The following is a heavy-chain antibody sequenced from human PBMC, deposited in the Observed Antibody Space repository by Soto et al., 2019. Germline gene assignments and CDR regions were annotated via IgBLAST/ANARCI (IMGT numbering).Heavy chain of an antibody. CDR3: KRDLEWSEGYYNYYNGMDV. CDR2: IIPILGTA. V-gene: IGHV1-69*08. J-gene: IGHJ6*02. Sequence: SVKVSCKASGGTFSSYSISWVRQAPGQGLEWKEKIIPILGTANYAQKFQGRVTITADKTTSTADMELSSLRTEDTADYYSKRDLEWSEGYYNYYNGMDVWGQGTTVTVSS. CDR1: GGTFSSYS. D-gene: IGHD3-3*01.